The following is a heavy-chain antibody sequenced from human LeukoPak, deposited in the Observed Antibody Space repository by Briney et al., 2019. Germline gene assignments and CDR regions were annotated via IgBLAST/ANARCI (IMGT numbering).Heavy chain of an antibody. V-gene: IGHV3-48*03. D-gene: IGHD6-19*01. CDR1: GFNFSSYE. J-gene: IGHJ4*02. Sequence: GGSLRLSCAASGFNFSSYEMNWVRQAPGKGLKWVSCISSSGSTIYYADSVKGRFTISRDNAKNSLYLQMNSLRAEDTAVYYCASPGYSSGWSRGYWGQGTLVTVSS. CDR2: ISSSGSTI. CDR3: ASPGYSSGWSRGY.